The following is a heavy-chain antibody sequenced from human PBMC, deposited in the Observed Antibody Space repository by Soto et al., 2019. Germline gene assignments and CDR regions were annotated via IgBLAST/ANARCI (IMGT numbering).Heavy chain of an antibody. J-gene: IGHJ4*02. D-gene: IGHD2-2*01. CDR1: GGSISNYY. CDR3: ARAVLPATAPFDY. Sequence: VQLQESGPRLVKPSETLSLTCIVSGGSISNYYWSWIRQPPGKGLEWIGYIYYSGSTNYNPSLQSRVTISVDTSKNQFSLKLSSVTAADTAVYYCARAVLPATAPFDYWGQGTLVTVSS. V-gene: IGHV4-59*01. CDR2: IYYSGST.